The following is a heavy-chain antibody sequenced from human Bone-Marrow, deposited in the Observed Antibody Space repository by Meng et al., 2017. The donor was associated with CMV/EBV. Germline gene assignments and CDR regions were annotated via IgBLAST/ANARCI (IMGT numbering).Heavy chain of an antibody. D-gene: IGHD3-10*01. CDR1: GGSISSSSYY. V-gene: IGHV4-61*05. CDR3: ARFLGRDYFDF. J-gene: IGHJ4*02. Sequence: SETLSLTCTVSGGSISSSSYYWGWIRQPPGKGLEWIGYVYYSGSTNYNPSLKSRVTMSVDTSKNQFSLNLNSVTAADTAVYYCARFLGRDYFDFWAQGTLVTVSS. CDR2: VYYSGST.